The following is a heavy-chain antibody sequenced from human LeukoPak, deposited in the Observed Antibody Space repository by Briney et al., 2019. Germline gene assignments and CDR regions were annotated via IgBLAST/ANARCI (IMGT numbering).Heavy chain of an antibody. CDR1: GFTLRRYS. V-gene: IGHV3-21*01. CDR2: ISSSSSYI. D-gene: IGHD3-22*01. CDR3: ARGPLDSTGFYLAWFDS. J-gene: IGHJ5*01. Sequence: PGGSLRLSCTASGFTLRRYSMNWVRQAPGKGLEWVSSISSSSSYIYYADSLKGRFTISRDNAKNSLYLQMNSLRAEDTAVYYCARGPLDSTGFYLAWFDSWGQGTLVTVSS.